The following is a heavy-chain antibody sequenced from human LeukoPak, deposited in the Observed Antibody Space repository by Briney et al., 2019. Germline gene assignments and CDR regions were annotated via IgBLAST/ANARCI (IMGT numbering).Heavy chain of an antibody. D-gene: IGHD1-1*01. CDR2: IWYDGSNK. CDR3: ARDHNYAFDN. J-gene: IGHJ4*02. V-gene: IGHV3-33*01. Sequence: PGGSRRLSCAASGFTFSSYGMHWVRQAPGKGLEWVAVIWYDGSNKYYADSVKGRFTISRDNSKNSLYLQMNSLRVEDTAVYYCARDHNYAFDNWGQGTLVTVSS. CDR1: GFTFSSYG.